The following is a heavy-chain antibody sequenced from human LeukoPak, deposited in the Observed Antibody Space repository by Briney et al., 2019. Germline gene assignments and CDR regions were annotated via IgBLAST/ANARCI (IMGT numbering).Heavy chain of an antibody. D-gene: IGHD2-8*01. V-gene: IGHV1-18*01. J-gene: IGHJ5*02. CDR3: ARGYCSNGACLGWFDP. CDR1: GYTFTSYG. CDR2: ISAYNGNT. Sequence: GASVKVSCKASGYTFTSYGISWVRQAPGQGLEWMGWISAYNGNTNYAQKLQGRVTMTTDTSTSTAYMELRSLRSDDTAVYYCARGYCSNGACLGWFDPWGQGTLVTVSS.